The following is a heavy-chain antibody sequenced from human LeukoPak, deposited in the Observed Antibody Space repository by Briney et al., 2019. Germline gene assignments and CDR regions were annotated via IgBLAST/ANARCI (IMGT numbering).Heavy chain of an antibody. Sequence: PGGSLRLSGAASGFTFSSYELNWVRQAPGKGLEWASYISDTGSTIYYADSVEGRFTISRDNAKNSLYLQMNSLRAEDTAVYYCARALRRPGYSGYDFRTSGAFDIWGQGTMVTVSS. V-gene: IGHV3-48*03. CDR3: ARALRRPGYSGYDFRTSGAFDI. J-gene: IGHJ3*02. CDR2: ISDTGSTI. CDR1: GFTFSSYE. D-gene: IGHD5-12*01.